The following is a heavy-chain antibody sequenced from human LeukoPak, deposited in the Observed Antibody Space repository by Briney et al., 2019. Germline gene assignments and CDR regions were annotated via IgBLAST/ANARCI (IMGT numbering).Heavy chain of an antibody. V-gene: IGHV3-21*01. D-gene: IGHD5-18*01. CDR3: ARGREYSFDAFDI. CDR1: GFTFSSYA. J-gene: IGHJ3*02. Sequence: PGGSLRLSCAASGFTFSSYAMHWVRRAPGKGLEWVSSISSSSSYIYYADSVKGRFTISRDNAKNSLYLQMNSLRAEDTAVYYCARGREYSFDAFDIWGQGTMVTVSS. CDR2: ISSSSSYI.